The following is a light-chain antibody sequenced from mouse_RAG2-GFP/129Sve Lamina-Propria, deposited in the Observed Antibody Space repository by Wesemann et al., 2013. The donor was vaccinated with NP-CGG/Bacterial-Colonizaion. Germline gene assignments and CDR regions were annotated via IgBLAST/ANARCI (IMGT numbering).Light chain of an antibody. CDR1: QSLLYTNGKTY. J-gene: IGKJ4*01. CDR3: LQSTLFPFT. Sequence: DVVMTQTPLTLSVTIGQPASISCKSSQSLLYTNGKTYLNWLLQRPGQSPKRLIYLVSKLDSGVPDRFSGSGSGTDFTLKISRVEAEDLGVYYCLQSTLFPFTFGSGTKLEIK. V-gene: IGKV1-133*01. CDR2: LVS.